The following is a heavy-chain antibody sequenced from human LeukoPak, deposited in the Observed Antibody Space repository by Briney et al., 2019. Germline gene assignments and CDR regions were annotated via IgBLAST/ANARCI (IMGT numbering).Heavy chain of an antibody. Sequence: ASVKVSCKASGYTFTGYYVHWVRQAPGQGLEWMGWINPNSGGTNYAQKFQGRVTMTRDTSISTAYMELSRLRSDDTAVYYCASGRRCYYDSSGEFDYWGQGTLVTVSS. J-gene: IGHJ4*02. V-gene: IGHV1-2*02. CDR2: INPNSGGT. CDR1: GYTFTGYY. CDR3: ASGRRCYYDSSGEFDY. D-gene: IGHD3-22*01.